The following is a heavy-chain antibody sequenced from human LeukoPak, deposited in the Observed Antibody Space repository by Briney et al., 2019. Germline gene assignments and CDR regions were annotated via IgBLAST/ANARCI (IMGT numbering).Heavy chain of an antibody. Sequence: GGSLRLSCAASGFTFNTYAMTWVRQAPGKGLEWVSVMYSGGSTYYADSVKGRVAISRDNSQNTVFLQMNSVRVEDTAVYYCARSYSNHLFGMDVWGQGTAVTVSS. CDR1: GFTFNTYA. D-gene: IGHD4-11*01. V-gene: IGHV3-66*01. CDR2: MYSGGST. CDR3: ARSYSNHLFGMDV. J-gene: IGHJ6*02.